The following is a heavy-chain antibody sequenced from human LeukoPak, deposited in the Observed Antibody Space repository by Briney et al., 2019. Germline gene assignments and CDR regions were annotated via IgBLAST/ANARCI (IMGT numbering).Heavy chain of an antibody. CDR1: GGSFSTGGNY. D-gene: IGHD3-10*01. V-gene: IGHV4-31*03. CDR2: IDYRGST. J-gene: IGHJ2*01. CDR3: ARANFGSDWYFDL. Sequence: SQTLSLTCTVSGGSFSTGGNYWSWIGQHPGTGLEWIGYIDYRGSTYYNPSLKSRVTISVDTSKNQFSLKLRSVTAADTAVYYCARANFGSDWYFDLWGRGTLVTVSS.